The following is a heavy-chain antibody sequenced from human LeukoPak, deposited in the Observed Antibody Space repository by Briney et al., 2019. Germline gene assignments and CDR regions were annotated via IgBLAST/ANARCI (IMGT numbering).Heavy chain of an antibody. J-gene: IGHJ6*03. CDR1: GGSISSSSYY. D-gene: IGHD5-12*01. CDR2: IYYSGST. Sequence: SETLSLTCTVSGGSISSSSYYWGWVRQPPGKGLEWIGSIYYSGSTYYNPSLKSRVTISVDTSKNQFSLKLSSVTAADTAVYYCARLVATTLNYYYYYMDVWGKGTTVTVSS. V-gene: IGHV4-39*07. CDR3: ARLVATTLNYYYYYMDV.